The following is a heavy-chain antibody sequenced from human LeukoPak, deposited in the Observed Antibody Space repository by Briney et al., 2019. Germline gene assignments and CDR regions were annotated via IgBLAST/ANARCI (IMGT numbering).Heavy chain of an antibody. V-gene: IGHV7-4-1*02. CDR1: GYTFTSYA. J-gene: IGHJ4*02. CDR2: INTNTGNP. D-gene: IGHD2-2*01. CDR3: ARGYCSSTSCYGGSY. Sequence: ASVKVSCKASGYTFTSYAMNWVRQAPGQGLEWMGWINTNTGNPTYAQGFTERFVFSLDTSVSTAYLQISSLKAEDTAVYYCARGYCSSTSCYGGSYWGQGTLVTVSS.